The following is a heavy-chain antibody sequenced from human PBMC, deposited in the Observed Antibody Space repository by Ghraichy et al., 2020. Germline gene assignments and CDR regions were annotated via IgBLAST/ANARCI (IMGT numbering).Heavy chain of an antibody. V-gene: IGHV4-39*01. Sequence: SETLSLTCTVSGGSISSTTYYWGWSRQPPGKGLEWIGNIYYSGTTYYNPSLKSRVTMSVDTPKNQFSLRLNSVTAADTAVYYCAKQEATSSTSFYGMDVWGQGTTVTVSS. CDR1: GGSISSTTYY. J-gene: IGHJ6*02. CDR2: IYYSGTT. D-gene: IGHD2/OR15-2a*01. CDR3: AKQEATSSTSFYGMDV.